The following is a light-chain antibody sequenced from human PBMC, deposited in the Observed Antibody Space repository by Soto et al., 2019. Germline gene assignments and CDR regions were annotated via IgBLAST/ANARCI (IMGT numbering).Light chain of an antibody. CDR2: DAS. CDR3: QQYNYWSPWT. V-gene: IGKV3-15*01. CDR1: QSASNN. Sequence: ILMTQSPATLSASPGERATLSCRASQSASNNLAWYQQKPGQAPRLLIYDASTRVNGIPARFSGSGSGTEVSITIISLQPEDFAVYYCQQYNYWSPWTFGQGTKVEIK. J-gene: IGKJ1*01.